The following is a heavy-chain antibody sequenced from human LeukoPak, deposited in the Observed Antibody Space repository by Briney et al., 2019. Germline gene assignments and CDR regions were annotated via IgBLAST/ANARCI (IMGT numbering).Heavy chain of an antibody. J-gene: IGHJ6*02. Sequence: GASVKVSCKASGGTFSSYAISWVRQAPGQGLEWMGRIIPILGIANYAQKFQGRVTITADKSTSTAYMELSSLRPEDTAVYYCARVVIKYYYYGMDVWGQGTTVTVSS. V-gene: IGHV1-69*04. D-gene: IGHD3-22*01. CDR3: ARVVIKYYYYGMDV. CDR1: GGTFSSYA. CDR2: IIPILGIA.